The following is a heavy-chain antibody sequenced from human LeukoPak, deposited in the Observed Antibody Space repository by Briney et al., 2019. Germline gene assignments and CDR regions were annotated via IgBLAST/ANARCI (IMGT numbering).Heavy chain of an antibody. V-gene: IGHV3-21*01. J-gene: IGHJ4*02. CDR3: ARVSSSSWWALDY. CDR1: GSTFSYYT. D-gene: IGHD6-13*01. CDR2: ISASSSYI. Sequence: GESPRLSCTASGSTFSYYTFNWVRQAPGKGLEWVSSISASSSYIYYADSVKGRFTISRDNAKNTLYLQMNSLRAEDTAVYYCARVSSSSWWALDYWGQGTLVTVSS.